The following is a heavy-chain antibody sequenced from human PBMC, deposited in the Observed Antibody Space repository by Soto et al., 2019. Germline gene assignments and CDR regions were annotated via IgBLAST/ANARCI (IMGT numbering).Heavy chain of an antibody. D-gene: IGHD2-8*01. J-gene: IGHJ5*02. CDR3: AREIYCTNGVCYHNWFDP. Sequence: ASVKVSCKASGYTFTSYYMHWVRQAPGQGLEWMGIINPSGGSTSYAQKFQGRVTMTRDTSTSTVYMELSSLRSEDTAVYYFAREIYCTNGVCYHNWFDPWGQGTLVTVSS. V-gene: IGHV1-46*03. CDR2: INPSGGST. CDR1: GYTFTSYY.